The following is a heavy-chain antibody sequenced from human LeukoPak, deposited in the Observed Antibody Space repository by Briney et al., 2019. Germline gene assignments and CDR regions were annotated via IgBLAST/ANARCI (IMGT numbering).Heavy chain of an antibody. J-gene: IGHJ4*02. CDR3: AISVVWGSYRLDY. D-gene: IGHD3-16*02. V-gene: IGHV3-23*01. CDR2: ISGSGGST. CDR1: GFTFSSYA. Sequence: PGGSLRLSCAASGFTFSSYAMSWVRQAPGKGLEWVSAISGSGGSTYYADSVKGRFTISRDNSKNTLYLQMNSLRAEDTAVYYCAISVVWGSYRLDYWGQGTLVTVSS.